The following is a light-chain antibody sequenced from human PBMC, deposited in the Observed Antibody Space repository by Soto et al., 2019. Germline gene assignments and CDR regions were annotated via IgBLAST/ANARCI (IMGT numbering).Light chain of an antibody. CDR1: QSLSSRY. J-gene: IGKJ5*01. V-gene: IGKV3-20*01. CDR2: GAS. CDR3: QQYGSSPNT. Sequence: EIVLTQSPGTLSLSPGERATLSCRASQSLSSRYLAWYQQKAGRAPRLLIYGASTTATGIPDRFSGIGSGTDFTLIISRLEPEDFAVYFCQQYGSSPNTFGQGTRLDIK.